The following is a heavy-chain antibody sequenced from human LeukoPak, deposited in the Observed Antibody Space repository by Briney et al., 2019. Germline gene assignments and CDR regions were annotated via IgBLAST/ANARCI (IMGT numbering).Heavy chain of an antibody. CDR2: SGDSDGST. V-gene: IGHV3-23*01. CDR3: AKGGCRGTCNPLAY. Sequence: SGGSLRLSCAASGFTFSGSGMSWVRQAPGKGREGISSSGDSDGSTYYADSLKGRFTISRDNSKNTLYLQMNNLRAEDTAVYYCAKGGCRGTCNPLAYWGQGALVTVSP. D-gene: IGHD2-15*01. J-gene: IGHJ4*02. CDR1: GFTFSGSG.